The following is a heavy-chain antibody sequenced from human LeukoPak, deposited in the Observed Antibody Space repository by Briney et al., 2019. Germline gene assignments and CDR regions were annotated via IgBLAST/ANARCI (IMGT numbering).Heavy chain of an antibody. Sequence: ASVKVSCKASGYTFTSYGISWVRQAPGQGLEWMGWISAYNGNTNYAQKLQGRVTMTTDTSTSTAYMELSSLRSDDTAVYYYARWSPVYKSDYYYGMDVWGQGTTVTVSS. CDR2: ISAYNGNT. J-gene: IGHJ6*02. D-gene: IGHD2-8*01. V-gene: IGHV1-18*01. CDR3: ARWSPVYKSDYYYGMDV. CDR1: GYTFTSYG.